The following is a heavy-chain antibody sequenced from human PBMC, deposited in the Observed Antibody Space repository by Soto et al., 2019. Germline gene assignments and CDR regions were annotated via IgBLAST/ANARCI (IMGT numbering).Heavy chain of an antibody. V-gene: IGHV3-23*01. CDR1: GFTFSSYA. J-gene: IGHJ4*02. CDR2: ISGRGGGT. CDR3: AKAYTQNFQLFDY. Sequence: PGGSLRLSCAASGFTFSSYAMSWVRQAPGKGLEWVSAISGRGGGTYNADSVKGRFTISRDNSKNSLYLQMNSLRVEDTAIYYCAKAYTQNFQLFDYWGQGTLVTVSS. D-gene: IGHD2-2*01.